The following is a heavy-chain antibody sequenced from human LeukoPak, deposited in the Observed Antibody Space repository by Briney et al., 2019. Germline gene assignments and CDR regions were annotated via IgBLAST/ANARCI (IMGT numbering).Heavy chain of an antibody. Sequence: ASVKVSCKASGYTFTSYGINWVRQAPGQGLEWMGWIRVYNGNTNYAQKLQGRVTMTTDTSTSTAYMELRSLRSDDTAVYYCARVVGYYDSSGYNWFDPWGQGTLVTVSS. CDR2: IRVYNGNT. J-gene: IGHJ5*02. V-gene: IGHV1-18*01. CDR1: GYTFTSYG. CDR3: ARVVGYYDSSGYNWFDP. D-gene: IGHD3-22*01.